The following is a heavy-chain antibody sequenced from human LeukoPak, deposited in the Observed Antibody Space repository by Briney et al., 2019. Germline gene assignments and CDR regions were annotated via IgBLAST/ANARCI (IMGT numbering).Heavy chain of an antibody. CDR1: GFTFSSYA. CDR3: AKDSKTSGSYYYYYGMDV. D-gene: IGHD1-26*01. CDR2: ISGSGGST. J-gene: IGHJ6*02. V-gene: IGHV3-23*01. Sequence: GGSLRLSCAASGFTFSSYAMSWVRQAPGKGLEWVSAISGSGGSTYYVDSVKGRFTISRDNSKNTLYLQMNSLRAEDTAVYYCAKDSKTSGSYYYYYGMDVWGQGTTVTVSS.